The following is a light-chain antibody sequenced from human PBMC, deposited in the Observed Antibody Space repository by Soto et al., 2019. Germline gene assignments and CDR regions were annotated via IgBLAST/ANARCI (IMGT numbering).Light chain of an antibody. V-gene: IGKV1-39*01. CDR2: AAS. CDR3: QQTYSTPKGFT. J-gene: IGKJ3*01. CDR1: QSISSY. Sequence: DIQMTQSPSSLSASVGDRVTITCRARQSISSYLNWYQQKPGKAPKLLIYAASSLQSGVPSTFGGSGSGTDFTLTISSLQPEDFATYYCQQTYSTPKGFTFGPENKVDIK.